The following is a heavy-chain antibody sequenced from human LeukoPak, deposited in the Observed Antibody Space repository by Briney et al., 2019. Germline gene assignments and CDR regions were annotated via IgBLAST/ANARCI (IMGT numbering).Heavy chain of an antibody. V-gene: IGHV1-18*01. J-gene: IGHJ4*02. D-gene: IGHD6-13*01. CDR1: GYTFTSYG. CDR2: ISAYNGNI. Sequence: GASVKVSCKASGYTFTSYGISRVRQAPGQGLEWTGWISAYNGNINYAQKLQGRVTMTTDTSTSTAYMELRSLRSDDTAVYYCARVVEDIAAAVYYFDYWGQGTLVTVSS. CDR3: ARVVEDIAAAVYYFDY.